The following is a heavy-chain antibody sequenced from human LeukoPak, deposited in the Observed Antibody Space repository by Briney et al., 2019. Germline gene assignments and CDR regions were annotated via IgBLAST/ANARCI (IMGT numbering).Heavy chain of an antibody. CDR1: GFTFSSYS. CDR3: ARDAFDI. V-gene: IGHV3-21*01. CDR2: ISSSRSYI. Sequence: PGGSLRLACAASGFTFSSYSMNWVRQAPGEGLEWVSYISSSRSYIYYADSVKGRFTISRDNAKNSLYLQMNSLRAEDTAVYYCARDAFDIWGQGTMVTVSS. J-gene: IGHJ3*02.